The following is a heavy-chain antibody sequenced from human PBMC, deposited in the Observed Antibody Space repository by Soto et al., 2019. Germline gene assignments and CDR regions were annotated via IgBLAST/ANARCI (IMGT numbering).Heavy chain of an antibody. CDR1: GYTFTSYY. CDR3: AKVAGSGGIKARSGTTNLIDY. CDR2: INPSGGST. J-gene: IGHJ4*02. V-gene: IGHV1-46*01. Sequence: ASVKVSCKASGYTFTSYYMHWVRQAPGQGLEWMGIINPSGGSTSYAQKFQGRVAMTRDTSTSTVYMELSSLRSEDTAVYYCAKVAGSGGIKARSGTTNLIDYWGQGTQVTVSS. D-gene: IGHD1-7*01.